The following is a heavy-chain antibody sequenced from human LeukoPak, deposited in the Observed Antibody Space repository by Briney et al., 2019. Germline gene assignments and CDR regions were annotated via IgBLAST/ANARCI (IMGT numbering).Heavy chain of an antibody. J-gene: IGHJ4*02. V-gene: IGHV3-48*02. D-gene: IGHD3-22*01. CDR3: ARDSYGSSGYYYVSDY. Sequence: GGSLRLSCAASGFTLSTYSMNWVRQAPGKGLEWVSYISYSSSAIYYADSVKGRFTISRDNAKNSLYLQMNSLRDEDTAVYYCARDSYGSSGYYYVSDYWGQGTLVTVSS. CDR1: GFTLSTYS. CDR2: ISYSSSAI.